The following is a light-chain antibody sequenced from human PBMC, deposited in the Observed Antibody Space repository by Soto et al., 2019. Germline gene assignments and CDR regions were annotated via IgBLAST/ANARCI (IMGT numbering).Light chain of an antibody. V-gene: IGKV4-1*01. CDR1: QSVLHSSNDKNF. CDR3: HQYYSAPWT. CDR2: WAS. J-gene: IGKJ1*01. Sequence: DIVMTQSPDSLAVSLGERATINCKSSQSVLHSSNDKNFLTLYQQKPGQSPKLLIYWASTRESGVPDRFSGSGSGTDFTLTISSLQAEDVAVYYCHQYYSAPWTFGQGTKVEIK.